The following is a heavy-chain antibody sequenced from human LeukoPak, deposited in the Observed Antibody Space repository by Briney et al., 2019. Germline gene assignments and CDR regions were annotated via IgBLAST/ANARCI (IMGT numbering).Heavy chain of an antibody. J-gene: IGHJ6*03. V-gene: IGHV4-61*02. Sequence: SQTLSLTCTVSGRSISSGSYYWSWIRQPAGKGLEWIGRIYTSGSTNYNPSLKSRVTISADTSKNQFSLKLSSVTAADTAVYYCARTHITYGSGSYYRYYYYMDVWGKGTTVTISS. D-gene: IGHD3-10*01. CDR1: GRSISSGSYY. CDR2: IYTSGST. CDR3: ARTHITYGSGSYYRYYYYMDV.